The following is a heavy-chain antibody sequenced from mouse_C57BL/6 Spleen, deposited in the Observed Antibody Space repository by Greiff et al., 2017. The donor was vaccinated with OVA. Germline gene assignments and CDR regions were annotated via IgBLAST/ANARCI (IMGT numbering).Heavy chain of an antibody. J-gene: IGHJ4*01. D-gene: IGHD3-3*01. CDR3: ARGLGDYAMDY. CDR1: GYTFTSYW. CDR2: IDPSDSYT. V-gene: IGHV1-69*01. Sequence: VQLQQSGAELVMPGASVKLSCKASGYTFTSYWMHWVKQRPGQGLEWIGEIDPSDSYTNYNQKFKGKSTLTVDKSSSTAYMQLSSLTSEDSAVYYCARGLGDYAMDYWGQGTSVTVSS.